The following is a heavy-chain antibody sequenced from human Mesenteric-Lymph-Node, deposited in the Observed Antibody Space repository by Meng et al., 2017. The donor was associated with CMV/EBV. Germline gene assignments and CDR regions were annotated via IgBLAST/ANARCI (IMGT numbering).Heavy chain of an antibody. Sequence: SETLSLTCTVSGGSISSYYWSWIRQPPGKGLEWIGSIYHSGSTYYNPSLKSRVTISVDTSKNQFSLKLSSVTAADTAVYYCARALGSGSYYKGWFDPWGQGTLVTVSS. CDR1: GGSISSYY. CDR2: IYHSGST. V-gene: IGHV4-38-2*02. J-gene: IGHJ5*02. CDR3: ARALGSGSYYKGWFDP. D-gene: IGHD3-10*01.